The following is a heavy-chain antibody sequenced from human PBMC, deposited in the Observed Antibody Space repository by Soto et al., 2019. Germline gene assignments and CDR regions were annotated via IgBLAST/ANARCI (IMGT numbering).Heavy chain of an antibody. CDR3: VRVTGEFGPLYYFDY. J-gene: IGHJ4*02. D-gene: IGHD3-10*01. CDR1: GFIFSSYW. Sequence: PGGSLRLSCAASGFIFSSYWMHWVRQAPGKGLVWVSRVNSDGSDTSYAGSVKGRFTISRDNAKNTLYLQMSSLRAEDTAVYYCVRVTGEFGPLYYFDYWGQGTLVTVSS. CDR2: VNSDGSDT. V-gene: IGHV3-74*01.